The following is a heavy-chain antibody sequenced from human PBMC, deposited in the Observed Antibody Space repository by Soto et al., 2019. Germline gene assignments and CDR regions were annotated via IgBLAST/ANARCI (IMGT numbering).Heavy chain of an antibody. V-gene: IGHV4-30-2*01. CDR3: ARGQVVAAQH. D-gene: IGHD2-15*01. CDR1: GGSISSGGYS. Sequence: QLQLQESGSGLVKPSQTLSLTCAVSGGSISSGGYSWSWIRQPPGKGLEWIGSIYHSGSTYYNPSRQWRVTISVDRSKNQFSLKLSSVTPADTAVYYCARGQVVAAQHWGQGTLVTVSS. J-gene: IGHJ4*02. CDR2: IYHSGST.